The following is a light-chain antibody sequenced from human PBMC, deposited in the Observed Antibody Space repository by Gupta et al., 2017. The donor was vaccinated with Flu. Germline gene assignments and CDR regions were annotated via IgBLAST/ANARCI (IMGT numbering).Light chain of an antibody. Sequence: SSELTQDPAMSLALGQTVRSTCQGDSLRSYYASWYQKTPGQTPVLLIYGENKRTSGIPDRFSGFRSGNTASITTPGASAEEEADYYGNSRDSSGNHLWVFGGGTKLTVL. V-gene: IGLV3-19*01. CDR1: SLRSYY. CDR2: GEN. J-gene: IGLJ3*02. CDR3: NSRDSSGNHLWV.